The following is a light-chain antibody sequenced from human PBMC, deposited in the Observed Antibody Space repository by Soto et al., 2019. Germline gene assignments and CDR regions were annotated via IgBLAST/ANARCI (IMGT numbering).Light chain of an antibody. CDR1: SSDVGLYNY. CDR3: NSYTSSGTYV. V-gene: IGLV2-14*03. CDR2: DVS. Sequence: QSVLTQPASVSGSPGHSITISCTGTSSDVGLYNYVSWYRHLPGKAPELIIYDVSNRPSGVSNRFSGSKSANTASLTISGLQAEDEADYYCNSYTSSGTYVFGTGTKVTVL. J-gene: IGLJ1*01.